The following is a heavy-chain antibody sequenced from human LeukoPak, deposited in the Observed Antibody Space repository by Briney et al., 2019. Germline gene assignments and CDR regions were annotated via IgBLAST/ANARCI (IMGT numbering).Heavy chain of an antibody. J-gene: IGHJ5*02. CDR3: ARAVVVPAAKNNWFDP. CDR1: GGSISSGSYY. Sequence: SQTLSLTCTVSGGSISSGSYYWSWIRQPAGKGLEWIGRIYTSGSTNYNPSLKSRVTISVDTSKNQFSLKLSSVTAADTAVYYCARAVVVPAAKNNWFDPWGQGTLVTVSS. CDR2: IYTSGST. V-gene: IGHV4-61*02. D-gene: IGHD2-2*01.